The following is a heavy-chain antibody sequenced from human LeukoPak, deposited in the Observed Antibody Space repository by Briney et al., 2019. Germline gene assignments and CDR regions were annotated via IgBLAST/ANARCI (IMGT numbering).Heavy chain of an antibody. J-gene: IGHJ4*02. V-gene: IGHV4-39*07. CDR1: GGSISSSSYY. D-gene: IGHD3-10*01. CDR2: IYYSGST. Sequence: PSETLSLTCTVSGGSISSSSYYWGWIRQPPGKGLEWIGNIYYSGSTYYNPSLKSRVTISVDTSKNQFSLKLSSVTAADTAVYYCARGAALLWFGEFDCWGQGTLVTVSS. CDR3: ARGAALLWFGEFDC.